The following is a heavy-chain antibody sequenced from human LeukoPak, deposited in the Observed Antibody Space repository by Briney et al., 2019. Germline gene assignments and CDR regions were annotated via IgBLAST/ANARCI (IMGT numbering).Heavy chain of an antibody. CDR2: LYHSGST. CDR3: VVLPAY. Sequence: SETLSLTCTVSGGSISSSSYYWGWIRQPSGKGLEWIGSLYHSGSTYKNPSLKNRVTISVDVSKNQFSLKLSSVTAADTAVYYCVVLPAYWGQGTLVTVSS. D-gene: IGHD3-16*02. V-gene: IGHV4-39*07. J-gene: IGHJ4*02. CDR1: GGSISSSSYY.